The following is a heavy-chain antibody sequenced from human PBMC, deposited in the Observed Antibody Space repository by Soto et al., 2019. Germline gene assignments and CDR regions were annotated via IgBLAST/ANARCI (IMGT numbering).Heavy chain of an antibody. J-gene: IGHJ4*02. D-gene: IGHD1-26*01. V-gene: IGHV3-30*18. CDR1: GFTFSSYV. CDR3: AKDLRRWERAAGDS. CDR2: ISYDGSNK. Sequence: QVHLVESGGGVVQPGRSLRLSCAASGFTFSSYVMHWVRQAPGKGLEWVAVISYDGSNKYYADSVKGRFTVSRDNCKNTLYLQMNSLRTEDTAVYYCAKDLRRWERAAGDSWGQGTLVTVSS.